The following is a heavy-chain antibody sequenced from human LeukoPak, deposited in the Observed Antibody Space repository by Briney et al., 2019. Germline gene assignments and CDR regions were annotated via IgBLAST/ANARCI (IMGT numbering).Heavy chain of an antibody. CDR2: MNPNSGNT. D-gene: IGHD6-19*01. CDR3: ARVEYISGYSHVY. J-gene: IGHJ4*02. Sequence: GASVKVSCKASGYTFTSYDTNWVRQATGQGLEWMGWMNPNSGNTGYAQKFQGRVTMTRNIFISTAYMELSSLRSEDTAVYYCARVEYISGYSHVYWGQGTLVTVSS. V-gene: IGHV1-8*01. CDR1: GYTFTSYD.